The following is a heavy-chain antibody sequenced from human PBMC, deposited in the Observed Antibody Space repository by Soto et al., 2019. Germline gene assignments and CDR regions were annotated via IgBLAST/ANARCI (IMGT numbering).Heavy chain of an antibody. CDR2: VYYSGST. V-gene: IGHV4-39*07. CDR1: GGSISSISSY. CDR3: ARDPTLWYFDL. J-gene: IGHJ2*01. Sequence: SETLSLTCTVSGGSISSISSYWGWIRQPPGKGLEWIGNVYYSGSTYSNPSLKSRLTISADTSKNQFSLTLNSVTAADTAVYFCARDPTLWYFDLWGRGTLVTVSS.